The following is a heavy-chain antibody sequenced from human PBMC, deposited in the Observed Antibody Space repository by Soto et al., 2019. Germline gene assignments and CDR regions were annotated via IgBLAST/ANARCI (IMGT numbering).Heavy chain of an antibody. D-gene: IGHD2-2*01. CDR3: ARGRGGWFINQLLNAFDI. CDR2: IYYSGST. Sequence: QVQLQESGPGLVKPSETLSLTCTVSGGSISSYYWSWIRQPPGKGLEWIGYIYYSGSTNYNPSLKRRVTISGDTSKNQFSLKLSSVTAADTAVYYCARGRGGWFINQLLNAFDIWGQGSMVTVSS. J-gene: IGHJ3*02. CDR1: GGSISSYY. V-gene: IGHV4-59*01.